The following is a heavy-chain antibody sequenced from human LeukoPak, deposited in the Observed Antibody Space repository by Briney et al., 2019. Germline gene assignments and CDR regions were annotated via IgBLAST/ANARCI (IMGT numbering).Heavy chain of an antibody. CDR1: GFNFSSYS. CDR2: ISSSSSYI. V-gene: IGHV3-21*01. J-gene: IGHJ4*02. CDR3: ATWTMYGSGSYSFDY. Sequence: GSLRLSCAASGFNFSSYSMNWVRQAPGEGLEWGSSISSSSSYIYYADSVKGRFTISRDNAKNSLYLQMNSLRAEDTAVYYCATWTMYGSGSYSFDYWGQGTLVTVSS. D-gene: IGHD3-10*01.